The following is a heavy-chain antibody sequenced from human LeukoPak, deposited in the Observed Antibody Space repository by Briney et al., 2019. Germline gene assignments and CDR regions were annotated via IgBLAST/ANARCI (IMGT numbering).Heavy chain of an antibody. Sequence: SETLSLTCTVSGGSISSNTYFGGWIRQPPGKGLEWIGKIYNSESTYYNPSLKSRVAISMDTSKNQFSLNLNSVTAADTAVYYCARLDYWGQGTLVTVSS. J-gene: IGHJ4*02. CDR2: IYNSEST. CDR1: GGSISSNTYF. CDR3: ARLDY. V-gene: IGHV4-39*01.